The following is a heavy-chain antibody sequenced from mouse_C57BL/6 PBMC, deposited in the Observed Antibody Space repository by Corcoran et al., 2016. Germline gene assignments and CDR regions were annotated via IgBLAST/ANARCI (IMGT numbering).Heavy chain of an antibody. CDR2: IDPSDSDT. CDR3: AAAITTVVAMDD. V-gene: IGHV1-69*01. J-gene: IGHJ2*01. D-gene: IGHD1-1*01. CDR1: GYTFTSYW. Sequence: QVQLQQPGAELVMPGASVKLSCKASGYTFTSYWMHWVKQRPGQGLEWIGEIDPSDSDTTYNQKFKGKSTLTVDKSSSTAYMQLSSLTSEDSAGYYCAAAITTVVAMDDWGQGTTLTVSS.